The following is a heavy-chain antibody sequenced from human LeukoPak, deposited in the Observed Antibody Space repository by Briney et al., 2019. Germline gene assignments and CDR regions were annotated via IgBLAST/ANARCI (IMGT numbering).Heavy chain of an antibody. D-gene: IGHD3-22*01. CDR1: GGSISSYY. CDR2: IYTSGST. CDR3: ARDTNYYDNSGYYYYYYGMDV. J-gene: IGHJ6*02. Sequence: PSETLSLTCTVSGGSISSYYWSWIRQPAGKGLEWIGRIYTSGSTNYNPSLKSRVTMSVDTSKNQFSLKLSTVTAADTAVHVFARDTNYYDNSGYYYYYYGMDVWGQGTTVTVSS. V-gene: IGHV4-4*07.